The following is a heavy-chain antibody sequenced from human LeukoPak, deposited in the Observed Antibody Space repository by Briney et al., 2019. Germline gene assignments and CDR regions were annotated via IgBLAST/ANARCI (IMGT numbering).Heavy chain of an antibody. Sequence: GSLRLSCAASGFTFSRYWMSWIRQPSGKGLEWIGEINHSGSTNYNPSLESRVTISVDTSKNQFSLKLSSVTAADTAVYYCARRLGGYCSSSSCFHMDVWGKGTTVTVSS. D-gene: IGHD2-2*01. CDR1: GFTFSRYW. V-gene: IGHV4-34*01. CDR3: ARRLGGYCSSSSCFHMDV. CDR2: INHSGST. J-gene: IGHJ6*03.